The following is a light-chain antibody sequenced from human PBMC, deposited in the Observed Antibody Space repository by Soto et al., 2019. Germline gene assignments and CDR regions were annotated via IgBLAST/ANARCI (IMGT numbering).Light chain of an antibody. CDR2: GVS. CDR1: QSVSSSY. V-gene: IGKV3-20*01. J-gene: IGKJ1*01. CDR3: QQYGSSPRT. Sequence: EIVLTQSPGTLSLSPGERATLSCRASQSVSSSYLAWYQQKPGQAPRLLIYGVSSRATGIPDRFSGSGSGTDFTLTISRLEPEDFAVYYCQQYGSSPRTFGQGTKMDIK.